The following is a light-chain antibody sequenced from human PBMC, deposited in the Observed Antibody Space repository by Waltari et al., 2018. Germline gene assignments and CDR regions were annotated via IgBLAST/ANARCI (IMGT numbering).Light chain of an antibody. CDR2: KAS. CDR3: QQYNTYPLT. J-gene: IGKJ5*01. Sequence: DIQMTQSPSTLSASVGDRVTIPCLASQYISSWLAWYQQKPGKAPKLLIYKASILESGVPSRFSGSESGTEFTLTISSLQPDDFATYYCQQYNTYPLTFGQGTRLEI. CDR1: QYISSW. V-gene: IGKV1-5*03.